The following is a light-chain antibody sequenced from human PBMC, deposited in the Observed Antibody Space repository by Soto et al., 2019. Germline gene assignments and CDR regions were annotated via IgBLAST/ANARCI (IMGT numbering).Light chain of an antibody. V-gene: IGLV1-40*01. CDR1: SSNIGAGFD. CDR3: QSYDSSLSAYV. Sequence: QSALTQPPSVSGAPGQRVTISCTGSSSNIGAGFDVHWYQQLPGTAPKLLVYGNSNRPSGVPDRFSGSKSGTSASLAVTGVQAEDEADYYCQSYDSSLSAYVFGTGTKLTVL. J-gene: IGLJ1*01. CDR2: GNS.